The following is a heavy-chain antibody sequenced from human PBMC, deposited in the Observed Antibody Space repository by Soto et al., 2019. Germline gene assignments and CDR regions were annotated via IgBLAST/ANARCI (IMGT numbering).Heavy chain of an antibody. J-gene: IGHJ4*02. Sequence: SETLSLTCTVSGGSISSYYWSWIRQPPGKGLEWIGYIYYSVNTNYNPSLKSRVTISVGTSKNQFSLKLSSVTAADTAVYYCGRGEVDRYNWNYGIDYWGQGTLVTVSS. V-gene: IGHV4-59*01. D-gene: IGHD1-7*01. CDR3: GRGEVDRYNWNYGIDY. CDR1: GGSISSYY. CDR2: IYYSVNT.